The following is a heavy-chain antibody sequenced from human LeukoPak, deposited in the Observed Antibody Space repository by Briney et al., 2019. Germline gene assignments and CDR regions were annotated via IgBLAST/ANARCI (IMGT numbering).Heavy chain of an antibody. J-gene: IGHJ4*02. D-gene: IGHD3-22*01. Sequence: PGRSLRLSCAASGFTFDDYAMHWVRQAPGKGLEWVSGISWNSGSMDYADSVKGRFTISRDNAKNSLYLQMNSLRAEDTALYYCAKDEGDYYDSSGYAFGYWGQGTLVTVSS. CDR2: ISWNSGSM. CDR3: AKDEGDYYDSSGYAFGY. V-gene: IGHV3-9*01. CDR1: GFTFDDYA.